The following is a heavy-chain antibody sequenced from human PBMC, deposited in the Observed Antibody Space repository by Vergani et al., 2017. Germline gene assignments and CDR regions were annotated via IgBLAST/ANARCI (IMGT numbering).Heavy chain of an antibody. CDR3: AEDGGGVVRGAWDGMDV. D-gene: IGHD3-10*01. CDR1: GYLFTGYY. J-gene: IGHJ6*02. Sequence: QAHLVQSGAEVRKPGASVKVSCKASGYLFTGYYIHWVRQAPGQGLEWMGWINPNRDGANYAQKFQGRVTMPRNTSISTAYMELSSLRSDDTAIYSGAEDGGGVVRGAWDGMDVWGQGTTVTVSS. CDR2: INPNRDGA. V-gene: IGHV1-2*02.